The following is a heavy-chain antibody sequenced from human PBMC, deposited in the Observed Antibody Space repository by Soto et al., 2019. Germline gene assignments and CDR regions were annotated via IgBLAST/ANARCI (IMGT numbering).Heavy chain of an antibody. J-gene: IGHJ4*01. D-gene: IGHD1-1*01. CDR2: IYPGDSDT. V-gene: IGHV5-51*01. CDR1: GYRFTTYW. CDR3: ARVGNDSYFDY. Sequence: PGESLKISCQASGYRFTTYWIGWVRQMPGKGLEWMGIIYPGDSDTRYSPSFQGQVTISVDKSISTAYLQWSSLRASDAAMYYCARVGNDSYFDYWGQGALVTVSS.